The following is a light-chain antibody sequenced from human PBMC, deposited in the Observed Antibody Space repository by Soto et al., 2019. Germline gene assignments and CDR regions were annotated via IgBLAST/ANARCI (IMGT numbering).Light chain of an antibody. CDR1: SSNIGAGSD. V-gene: IGLV1-40*01. CDR3: QSYDSSLSGPV. CDR2: GDK. Sequence: QSVLTQPPSVSGAPGQRVTISCTGSSSNIGAGSDVHWYQQYPGTTPKLLIYGDKYRPSGVPDRFSGSKSGTSASLAITGLQAEDEADYYCQSYDSSLSGPVFGGGTKLTV. J-gene: IGLJ3*02.